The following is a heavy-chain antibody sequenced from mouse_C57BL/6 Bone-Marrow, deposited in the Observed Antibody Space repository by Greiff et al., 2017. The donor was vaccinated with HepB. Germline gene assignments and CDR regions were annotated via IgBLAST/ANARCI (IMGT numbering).Heavy chain of an antibody. CDR2: INPNNGGT. V-gene: IGHV1-26*01. J-gene: IGHJ2*01. CDR1: GYTFTDYY. CDR3: ARLNYDGSSYRYFDY. D-gene: IGHD1-1*01. Sequence: EVQLQQSGPELVKPGASVKISCKASGYTFTDYYMNWVKQSHGKSLEWIGDINPNNGGTSYNQKFKGTVTLTVDKSSSTAYMELRSLTSEDSAVYYCARLNYDGSSYRYFDYWGQGTTLTVSS.